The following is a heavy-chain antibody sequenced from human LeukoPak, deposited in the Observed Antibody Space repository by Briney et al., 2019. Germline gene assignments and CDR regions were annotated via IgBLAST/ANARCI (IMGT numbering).Heavy chain of an antibody. J-gene: IGHJ4*02. Sequence: ASVKVSCKASGYTFTNYGISWVRHAPGQGLEWMGWISGYNGNTNYAQKFQGRVTMTTDTSTSTAYMDLRSLRSDDTAVYYCARDEGGSGWRFDYWGQGTLVTVSS. CDR3: ARDEGGSGWRFDY. V-gene: IGHV1-18*04. CDR2: ISGYNGNT. D-gene: IGHD6-19*01. CDR1: GYTFTNYG.